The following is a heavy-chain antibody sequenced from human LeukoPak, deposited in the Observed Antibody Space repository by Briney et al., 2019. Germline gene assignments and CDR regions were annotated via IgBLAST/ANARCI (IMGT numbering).Heavy chain of an antibody. CDR3: ARDGGYCSSTSCSYYYGMDV. CDR1: GFTFSSYW. J-gene: IGHJ6*02. CDR2: IKQDGSEK. D-gene: IGHD2-2*01. V-gene: IGHV3-7*01. Sequence: GGSLRLSCAASGFTFSSYWMSWVRQAPGKGLEWVANIKQDGSEKYYVDSVKGRFTISRDNAKNSLYLQMNSLRAEDTAVYYCARDGGYCSSTSCSYYYGMDVWGQGTTVTVSS.